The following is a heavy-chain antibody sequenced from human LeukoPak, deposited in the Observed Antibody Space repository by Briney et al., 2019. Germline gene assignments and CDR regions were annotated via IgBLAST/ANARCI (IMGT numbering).Heavy chain of an antibody. J-gene: IGHJ6*02. D-gene: IGHD2-2*01. CDR3: ARDHTLVRPPYYCMDV. Sequence: PSEPLSLTCTVSGGSISSGGYYWSWIRQHPGKGLEWIGYIYYRGSTYYNPSLKSRVTISVDASKNQFSLKLSSVTASDTAVYYGARDHTLVRPPYYCMDVWGQGTTVTVSS. V-gene: IGHV4-31*03. CDR2: IYYRGST. CDR1: GGSISSGGYY.